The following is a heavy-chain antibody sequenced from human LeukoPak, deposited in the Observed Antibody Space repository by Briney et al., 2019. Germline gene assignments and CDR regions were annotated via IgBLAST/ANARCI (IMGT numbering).Heavy chain of an antibody. J-gene: IGHJ4*02. Sequence: GASVKVSCKPSGYTFTGYYLHWVRQAPGQALEWMGWINPNIGATMYAQKFQGRVTMTRDTSISTAHMELNSLRSDDTAVYYCARDRVGSGWPRPFYFENWGQGTLVTVSS. CDR3: ARDRVGSGWPRPFYFEN. CDR1: GYTFTGYY. V-gene: IGHV1-2*02. D-gene: IGHD6-19*01. CDR2: INPNIGAT.